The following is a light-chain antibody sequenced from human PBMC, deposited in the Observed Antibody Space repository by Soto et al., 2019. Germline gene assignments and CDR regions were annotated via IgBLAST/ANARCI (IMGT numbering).Light chain of an antibody. Sequence: EVVLTQSPATLSLSPGDGATLSCRASQSVGSYLAWYQQKPGQAPRLLIYDASNRATGVPARFSGSGSGTNFTLTIVSLEPEDFALYYCQHRSIWPLSFGGGTKVEI. V-gene: IGKV3-11*01. CDR3: QHRSIWPLS. J-gene: IGKJ4*01. CDR2: DAS. CDR1: QSVGSY.